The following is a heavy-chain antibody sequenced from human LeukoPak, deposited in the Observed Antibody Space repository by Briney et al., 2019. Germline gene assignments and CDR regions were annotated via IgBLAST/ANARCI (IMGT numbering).Heavy chain of an antibody. CDR3: AREPAEYGDYYYGMDV. CDR1: GFTFSSYE. D-gene: IGHD4-17*01. Sequence: PGGSLRLSCAASGFTFSSYEMNWVRQAPGKGLEWVSVIYSGGSTYYADSVKGRFTISRDNSKNTLYLQMNSLRAEDTAVYYCAREPAEYGDYYYGMDVWGQGTTVTVSS. CDR2: IYSGGST. J-gene: IGHJ6*02. V-gene: IGHV3-66*02.